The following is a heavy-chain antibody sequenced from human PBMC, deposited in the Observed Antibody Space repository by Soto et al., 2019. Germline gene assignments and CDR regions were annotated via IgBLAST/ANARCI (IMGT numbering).Heavy chain of an antibody. J-gene: IGHJ6*02. CDR1: GFTFSNYG. CDR2: ISYDGSNK. CDR3: ASSDFWSAPRDYYYGMDV. V-gene: IGHV3-30*03. Sequence: PGGSLRLSCAASGFTFSNYGMHWVRQAPGKGLEWVAVISYDGSNKYYADSVKGRFTISRDNSKNTLCLQMNSLRAEDTAVYYCASSDFWSAPRDYYYGMDVWGQGTTVTVSS. D-gene: IGHD3-3*01.